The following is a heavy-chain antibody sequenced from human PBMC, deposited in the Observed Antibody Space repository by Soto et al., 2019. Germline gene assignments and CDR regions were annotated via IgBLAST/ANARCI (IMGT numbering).Heavy chain of an antibody. CDR3: ARNVVVPAARGGAPQTPNYYYYMDV. CDR1: GYTFTGYY. J-gene: IGHJ6*03. D-gene: IGHD2-2*01. CDR2: INPNSGGT. Sequence: ASVKVSCKASGYTFTGYYMHWVRQAPGQGLEWMGWINPNSGGTNYAQKFQGWVTMTRDTSISTAYMELSRLRSDDTAVYYCARNVVVPAARGGAPQTPNYYYYMDVWGKGTTVTVSS. V-gene: IGHV1-2*04.